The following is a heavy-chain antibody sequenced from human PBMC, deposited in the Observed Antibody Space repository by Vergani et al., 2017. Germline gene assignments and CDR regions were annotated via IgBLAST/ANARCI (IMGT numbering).Heavy chain of an antibody. Sequence: QVQLVESGGGVVQPGRSLRLSCAASGFTFSSYGMHWVRQAPGKGLEWVAVIWYDGSNKYYADSVKGRFTISRDNAKNSLYLQMNSLRAEDTAVYYCARDRRAIFGVVIISDYGMDVWGQGTTVTVSS. CDR2: IWYDGSNK. CDR1: GFTFSSYG. J-gene: IGHJ6*02. D-gene: IGHD3-3*01. CDR3: ARDRRAIFGVVIISDYGMDV. V-gene: IGHV3-33*01.